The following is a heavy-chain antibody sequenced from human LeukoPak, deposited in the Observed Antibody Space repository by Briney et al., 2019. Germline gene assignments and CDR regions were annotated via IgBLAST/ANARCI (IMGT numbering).Heavy chain of an antibody. CDR3: AKDGSSSSSGYYFDY. CDR2: ISGSGGST. J-gene: IGHJ4*02. Sequence: HPGGSLRLSCAASGFTFSSYAMSWIRQAPGKGLEWVSAISGSGGSTYYAASVKGRFTISRDNSKNTLYLQMNSLRAEDTAVYYCAKDGSSSSSGYYFDYWGQGTLVTVSS. V-gene: IGHV3-23*01. CDR1: GFTFSSYA. D-gene: IGHD6-6*01.